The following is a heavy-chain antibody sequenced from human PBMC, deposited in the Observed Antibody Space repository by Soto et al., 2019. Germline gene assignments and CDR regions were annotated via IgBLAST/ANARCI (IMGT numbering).Heavy chain of an antibody. Sequence: SETLSLTCTASGGSISSGGYYWSWIRQHPGKGLEWIGYIYYSGSTYYNPSLKSRVTISVDTSKNQFSLKLSSVTAADTAVYYCARGHGVPAAIYYYYGMDVWGQGTTVTVSS. CDR2: IYYSGST. CDR1: GGSISSGGYY. J-gene: IGHJ6*02. CDR3: ARGHGVPAAIYYYYGMDV. V-gene: IGHV4-31*03. D-gene: IGHD2-2*02.